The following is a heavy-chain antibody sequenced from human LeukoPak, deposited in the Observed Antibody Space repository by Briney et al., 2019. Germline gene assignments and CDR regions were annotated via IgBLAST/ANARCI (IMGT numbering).Heavy chain of an antibody. Sequence: SETLSLTCTVSGGSISSYXXXXIWQPPGKGVEWXGYIYYSGGTNYNPSLKSRVTISVDTSKNQFSLKLSSVTAADTAVYYCARLPSGSGYSFDYWGQGTLVTVSS. CDR1: GGSISSYX. V-gene: IGHV4-59*01. J-gene: IGHJ4*02. D-gene: IGHD3-22*01. CDR2: IYYSGGT. CDR3: ARLPSGSGYSFDY.